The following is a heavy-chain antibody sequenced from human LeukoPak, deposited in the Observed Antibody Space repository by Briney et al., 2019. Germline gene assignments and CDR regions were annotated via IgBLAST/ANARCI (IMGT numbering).Heavy chain of an antibody. V-gene: IGHV1-46*01. Sequence: ASVKVSCKASGYTFTSYYMHWVRQAPGQGLEWMGIINPSGGSTSYAQKFQGRVTMTRDMSTSTAYMELSSLRSEDTAVYYCARSPSGYSGYDPVYFWGQGTLVTVSS. D-gene: IGHD5-12*01. CDR1: GYTFTSYY. CDR2: INPSGGST. CDR3: ARSPSGYSGYDPVYF. J-gene: IGHJ4*02.